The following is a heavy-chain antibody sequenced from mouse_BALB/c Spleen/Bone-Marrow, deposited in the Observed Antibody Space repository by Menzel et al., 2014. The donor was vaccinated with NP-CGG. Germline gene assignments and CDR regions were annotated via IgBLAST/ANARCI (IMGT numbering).Heavy chain of an antibody. CDR3: ARTRYGYYAMDY. CDR1: GLDFSRYW. CDR2: INPDSSTI. J-gene: IGHJ4*01. Sequence: EGMLVESGGGLVQPGGSLKLSCAASGLDFSRYWMSWVRQAPGKGLEWIGEINPDSSTINYTPSLKDKFIISRDNAKNTLYLQMSKVRSEDTALYYCARTRYGYYAMDYLDQTASAAVSS. D-gene: IGHD2-10*02. V-gene: IGHV4-1*02.